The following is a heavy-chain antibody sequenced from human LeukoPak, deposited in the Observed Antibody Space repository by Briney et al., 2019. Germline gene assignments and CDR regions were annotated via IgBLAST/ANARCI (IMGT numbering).Heavy chain of an antibody. CDR3: ARDRPRRGAAGKEFDI. J-gene: IGHJ3*02. Sequence: SETLSLACTVSGGSISSYYWSWIRQPAGKGLEWIGRIYTSGSTNYNPSLKSRVTKSVDTPKNQFSLKLSSVTAADTAVYYCARDRPRRGAAGKEFDIWGQGTMVTVSS. CDR2: IYTSGST. V-gene: IGHV4-4*07. CDR1: GGSISSYY. D-gene: IGHD6-13*01.